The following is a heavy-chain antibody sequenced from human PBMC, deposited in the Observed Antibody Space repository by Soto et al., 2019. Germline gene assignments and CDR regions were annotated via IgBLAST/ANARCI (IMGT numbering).Heavy chain of an antibody. Sequence: QVQLVQSGAEVKKPGASVKVSCKASGYTFTSYGISWVRQAPGQGLEWMGWISAYNGNTNYAQKLQGRVTMTTDTSTSTGYMELRSLRSDGTAVDYWARDQQGYCSGGSCYHFFHFGMDVWGQGTTVTVSS. CDR3: ARDQQGYCSGGSCYHFFHFGMDV. CDR2: ISAYNGNT. V-gene: IGHV1-18*01. D-gene: IGHD2-15*01. J-gene: IGHJ6*02. CDR1: GYTFTSYG.